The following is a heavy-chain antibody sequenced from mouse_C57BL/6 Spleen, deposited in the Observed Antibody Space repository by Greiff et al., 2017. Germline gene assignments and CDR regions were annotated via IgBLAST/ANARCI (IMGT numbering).Heavy chain of an antibody. V-gene: IGHV3-6*01. J-gene: IGHJ3*01. CDR2: ISYDGSN. CDR1: GYSFTSCYY. CDR3: ARGVDGDWFAY. Sequence: EVKLQESGPGLVKPSQSLSLTCSVTGYSFTSCYYWNWIRQFPGNKLEWMGYISYDGSNNYNPSLKNRISITRDTSKNQFILKLNSVTTEDTDTYYCARGVDGDWFAYWGQGTLVTVSA. D-gene: IGHD2-13*01.